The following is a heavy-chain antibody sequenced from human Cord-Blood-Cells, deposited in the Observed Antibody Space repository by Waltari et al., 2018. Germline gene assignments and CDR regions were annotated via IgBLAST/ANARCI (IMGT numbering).Heavy chain of an antibody. J-gene: IGHJ4*02. D-gene: IGHD6-13*01. CDR2: INAGNGNT. V-gene: IGHV1-3*01. CDR3: ARDSGSYSSSWYPLEY. CDR1: GYTFTRSA. Sequence: QVQLVQSGAEVKKPGASVKVSCKASGYTFTRSAMHWVHPAPGQRLEWRGWINAGNGNTKYSQKFQGRVTITRDTSASTAYMELSSLRSEDTAVYYCARDSGSYSSSWYPLEYWGQGTLVTVSS.